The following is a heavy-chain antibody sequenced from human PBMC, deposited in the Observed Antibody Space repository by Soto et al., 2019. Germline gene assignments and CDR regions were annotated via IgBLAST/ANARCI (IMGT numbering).Heavy chain of an antibody. V-gene: IGHV3-66*01. CDR3: ATGEPHHYFDY. J-gene: IGHJ4*02. CDR1: GFTVSTNY. D-gene: IGHD3-16*01. Sequence: EVQLVESGGGLVRPGGSLRLSCAASGFTVSTNYMNWVRQAPGKGLEWVSVIYSGGSTYYADSVKGRFTISRDNSKNTLFLPMNSLRVEDTAVYYCATGEPHHYFDYWGQGTLVTVSS. CDR2: IYSGGST.